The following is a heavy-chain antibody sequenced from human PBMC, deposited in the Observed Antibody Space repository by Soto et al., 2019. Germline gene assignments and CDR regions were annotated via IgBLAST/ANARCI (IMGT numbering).Heavy chain of an antibody. V-gene: IGHV1-18*04. Sequence: QVHLVQSGGEVKKPGASVKVSCKASGYTFNRHGITWVRQAPGQGLEWMGWISGYNGDINYEQKFQSKVTLSSDTLTSTVYLELKSLRFDATAVYYCARVRIVGAREIDFWGQGTLVTVSS. CDR2: ISGYNGDI. D-gene: IGHD1-26*01. J-gene: IGHJ4*02. CDR3: ARVRIVGAREIDF. CDR1: GYTFNRHG.